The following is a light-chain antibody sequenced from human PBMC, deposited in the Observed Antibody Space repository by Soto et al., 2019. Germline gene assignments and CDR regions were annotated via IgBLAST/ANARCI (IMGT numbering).Light chain of an antibody. CDR1: QSISNR. V-gene: IGKV1-5*01. J-gene: IGKJ1*01. CDR2: DAS. Sequence: DIQMTQSPSTLSASVGDRVTITCRASQSISNRLAWYQQKPGKAPKVLIYDASSLESGVPSRFSVSGSGTEFALTTASLQPDDFATYWCQHYGGMWTFGQGTKVDIK. CDR3: QHYGGMWT.